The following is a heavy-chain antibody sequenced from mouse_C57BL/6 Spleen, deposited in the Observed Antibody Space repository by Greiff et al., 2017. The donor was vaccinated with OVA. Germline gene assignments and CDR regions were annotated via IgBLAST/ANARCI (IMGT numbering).Heavy chain of an antibody. J-gene: IGHJ1*03. D-gene: IGHD1-1*01. CDR3: ARWDYGSSYVYFDV. CDR2: IYPGSGST. Sequence: QVQLQQPGAELVKPGASVKMSCKASGYTFTSYWITWVKQRPGQGLEWIGDIYPGSGSTNYNEKFKSKATLTVDTSSSTAYMQLSSLTSEDSAVYYCARWDYGSSYVYFDVWGTGTTVTVSS. CDR1: GYTFTSYW. V-gene: IGHV1-55*01.